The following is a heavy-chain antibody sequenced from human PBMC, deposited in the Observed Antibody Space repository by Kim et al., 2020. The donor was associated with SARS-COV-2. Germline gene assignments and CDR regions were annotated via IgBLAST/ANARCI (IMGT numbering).Heavy chain of an antibody. Sequence: RPSFPGQVTISADKSISTAYLQWSSLKASDTAMYYCARLGVVPAAPTLDYWGQGTLVTVSS. J-gene: IGHJ4*02. D-gene: IGHD2-2*01. V-gene: IGHV5-51*01. CDR3: ARLGVVPAAPTLDY.